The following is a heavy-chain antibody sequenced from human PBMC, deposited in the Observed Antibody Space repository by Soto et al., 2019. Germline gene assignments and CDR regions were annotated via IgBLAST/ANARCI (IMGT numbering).Heavy chain of an antibody. CDR3: AREITNYYYDSSGYSSYYGMDV. V-gene: IGHV4-31*03. J-gene: IGHJ6*02. Sequence: SETLSLTCTVSGGSISSGGYYWSWIRQHPGKGLEWVGYIYYSGSTYYNPSLKSRVTISVDTSKNQFSLKLSSVTAADTAVYYCAREITNYYYDSSGYSSYYGMDVWGQGTTVTVSS. CDR1: GGSISSGGYY. D-gene: IGHD3-22*01. CDR2: IYYSGST.